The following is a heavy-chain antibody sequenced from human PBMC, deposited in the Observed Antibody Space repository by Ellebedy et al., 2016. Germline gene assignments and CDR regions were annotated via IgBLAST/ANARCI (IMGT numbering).Heavy chain of an antibody. D-gene: IGHD3-10*01. CDR3: AKSVVGFGEYYFDY. J-gene: IGHJ4*02. Sequence: GESLKISXAASGFTFSSYAMSWVRQAPGKGLEWVSAISGSGGSTYYADSVKGRFTISRDNSKNTLYLQMNSLRAEDTAVYYCAKSVVGFGEYYFDYWGQGTLVTVSS. CDR2: ISGSGGST. V-gene: IGHV3-23*01. CDR1: GFTFSSYA.